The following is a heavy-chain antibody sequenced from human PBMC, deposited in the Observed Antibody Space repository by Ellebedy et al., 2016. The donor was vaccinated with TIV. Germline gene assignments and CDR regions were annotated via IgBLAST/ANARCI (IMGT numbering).Heavy chain of an antibody. CDR1: GGSITSSSYY. J-gene: IGHJ4*02. D-gene: IGHD6-6*01. Sequence: MPSETLSLTCTVSGGSITSSSYYRGWIRQPPGKGLEWIGSIYYSGSAYYNPSLKSRVTISVDTSKNQFSLRLSSVTAADTAVYYCARYISSSSSFDYWGQGTLVTVSS. CDR2: IYYSGSA. CDR3: ARYISSSSSFDY. V-gene: IGHV4-39*01.